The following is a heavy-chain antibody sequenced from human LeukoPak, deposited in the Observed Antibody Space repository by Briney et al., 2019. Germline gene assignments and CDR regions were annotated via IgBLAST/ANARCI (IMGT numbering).Heavy chain of an antibody. CDR2: IYSGGST. J-gene: IGHJ3*02. CDR3: ARVGDTAMVVDAFDI. Sequence: GGSLRLSCAASAFTVSSNYMSWVRHAPGKGLEWVSVIYSGGSTYYANSVKGRFTLSRTNFKNKLYLKMNSLGAEDTAVYYCARVGDTAMVVDAFDIWGQGTMVTVSS. V-gene: IGHV3-66*02. CDR1: AFTVSSNY. D-gene: IGHD5-18*01.